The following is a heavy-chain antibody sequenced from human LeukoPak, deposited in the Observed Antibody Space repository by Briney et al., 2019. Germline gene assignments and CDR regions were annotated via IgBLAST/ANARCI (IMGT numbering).Heavy chain of an antibody. CDR1: GFTFNSYG. CDR3: ARNYGDMPDY. Sequence: GGSLRLSCSASGFTFNSYGMHCVRQAPGKGLEYVSGISSNVGSTNYADSVKGGFTISRDISKNTLYLQMNGLRVEDTAVYYCARNYGDMPDYWGQGTLVTVSS. V-gene: IGHV3-64*04. CDR2: ISSNVGST. J-gene: IGHJ4*02. D-gene: IGHD4-17*01.